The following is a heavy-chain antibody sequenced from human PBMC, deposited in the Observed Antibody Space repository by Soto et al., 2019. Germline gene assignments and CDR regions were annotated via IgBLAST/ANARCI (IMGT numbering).Heavy chain of an antibody. CDR2: IKQDGSEK. Sequence: PGGSLRLSCAASGFTFSSYWMSWVRQAPGKGLEWVANIKQDGSEKYYVDSVKGRFTISRDNAKNSLYLQMNSLRAEDTAVYYCARDLWFGELHNWFDPWGQGTLVTVSS. CDR3: ARDLWFGELHNWFDP. CDR1: GFTFSSYW. J-gene: IGHJ5*02. V-gene: IGHV3-7*03. D-gene: IGHD3-10*01.